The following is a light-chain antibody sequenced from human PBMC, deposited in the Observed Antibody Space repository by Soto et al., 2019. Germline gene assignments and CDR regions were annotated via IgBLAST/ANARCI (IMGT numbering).Light chain of an antibody. CDR3: SSYTYISGLKGV. CDR2: EVS. V-gene: IGLV2-14*01. Sequence: QSALTQPASVSGSPGQSITISCTGSSSDVGGSNHVSWYQHHPGKAPKLMIYEVSNRPSGVSNRFSGSKSDNTAALTISGLQAEDEADYYCSSYTYISGLKGVFGGGTQLTVL. J-gene: IGLJ3*02. CDR1: SSDVGGSNH.